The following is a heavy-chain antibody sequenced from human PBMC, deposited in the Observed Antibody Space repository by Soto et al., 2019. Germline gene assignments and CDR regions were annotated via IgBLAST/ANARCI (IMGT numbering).Heavy chain of an antibody. CDR2: ISAYNGST. CDR3: ARGAVTTLNWYFDH. D-gene: IGHD4-17*01. CDR1: GYTFTSYG. Sequence: ASVKASCKASGYTFTSYGISWVRQAPGQGLECMGWISAYNGSTNYAQKLQGRVTMTTDTSTSTAYMELRSLRSDDTAVYYCARGAVTTLNWYFDHWGRGTLVTGSS. J-gene: IGHJ2*01. V-gene: IGHV1-18*01.